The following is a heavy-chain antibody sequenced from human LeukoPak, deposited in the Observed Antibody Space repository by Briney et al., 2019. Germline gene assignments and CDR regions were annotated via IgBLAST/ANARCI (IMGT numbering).Heavy chain of an antibody. Sequence: GASVKVSCKASGYTLTSYDINWVRQATGQGLEWMGWMNPNSGNRGYAQKFQGRVTMTRDTTISTAYMELSGLRYEDTAVYYCARVYGDIDYWGQGTLVTVSS. D-gene: IGHD2/OR15-2a*01. V-gene: IGHV1-8*01. CDR2: MNPNSGNR. J-gene: IGHJ4*02. CDR3: ARVYGDIDY. CDR1: GYTLTSYD.